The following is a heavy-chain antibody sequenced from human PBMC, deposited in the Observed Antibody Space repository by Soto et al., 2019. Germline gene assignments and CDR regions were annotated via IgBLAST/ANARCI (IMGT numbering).Heavy chain of an antibody. V-gene: IGHV1-18*04. Sequence: ASVKVSCKASGYTFTSYGISWVRQAPGQGLEWMGWISAYNGNTNYAQKLQGRVTMTTDTSTSTAYMELRSLRSDDTAVYYCAREWDCSSTSCYGSGYGMDVWGQGXTVTVYS. J-gene: IGHJ6*02. CDR1: GYTFTSYG. CDR3: AREWDCSSTSCYGSGYGMDV. CDR2: ISAYNGNT. D-gene: IGHD2-2*01.